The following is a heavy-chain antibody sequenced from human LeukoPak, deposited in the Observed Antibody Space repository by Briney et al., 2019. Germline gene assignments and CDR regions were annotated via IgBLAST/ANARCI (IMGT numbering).Heavy chain of an antibody. Sequence: QPGGSLRLSCAASGFTVSSNYMSWVRQAPGKGLEWVAVIYSGGSTYYADSVKGRFTISRDNSKNTLYLQMNSLRAEDTAVYYCAGAVKQQLTFDYWGQGTLVTVSS. CDR1: GFTVSSNY. CDR3: AGAVKQQLTFDY. D-gene: IGHD6-13*01. J-gene: IGHJ4*02. V-gene: IGHV3-53*01. CDR2: IYSGGST.